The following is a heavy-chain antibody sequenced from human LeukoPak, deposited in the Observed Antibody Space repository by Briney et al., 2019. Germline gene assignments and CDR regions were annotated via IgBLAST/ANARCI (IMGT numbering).Heavy chain of an antibody. CDR1: GFTFSRYG. Sequence: GGSLRLSCAASGFTFSRYGMHWVRQAPGKGLEWMAIISYDGSNAYYADSVKGRFTISRDNSKNTLYLQMNSLRAEDTAVYYCAKPLYYYHSSGYNFDYWGQGTLVTVSS. CDR2: ISYDGSNA. CDR3: AKPLYYYHSSGYNFDY. J-gene: IGHJ4*02. D-gene: IGHD3-22*01. V-gene: IGHV3-30*18.